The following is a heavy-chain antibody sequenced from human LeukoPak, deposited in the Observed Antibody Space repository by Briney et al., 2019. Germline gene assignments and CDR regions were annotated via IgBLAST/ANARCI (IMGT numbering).Heavy chain of an antibody. CDR3: ARGRRGYSAYDSDY. J-gene: IGHJ4*02. Sequence: PGGSLRLSCAASGFTFSSYSMNWVRQAPGKGLEWVSSISSSSSYIYYADSVKGRFTISRDNAKNSLYLQMNSLRAEDTAVYYCARGRRGYSAYDSDYWGQGTLVTVSS. D-gene: IGHD5-12*01. CDR1: GFTFSSYS. V-gene: IGHV3-21*01. CDR2: ISSSSSYI.